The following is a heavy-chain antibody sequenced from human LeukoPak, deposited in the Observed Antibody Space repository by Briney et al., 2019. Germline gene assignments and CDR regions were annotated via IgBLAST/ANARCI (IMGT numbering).Heavy chain of an antibody. D-gene: IGHD6-13*01. CDR3: ARHRRPVMYSSSLNWFDP. CDR1: GASISIISYY. Sequence: SETLSLTCTVSGASISIISYYWSWIRQPPGKGLEWIGEINHSGSTNYNPSLKSRVTISVDTSKNQFSLKLSSVTAADTAVYYCARHRRPVMYSSSLNWFDPWGQGTLVTVSS. CDR2: INHSGST. V-gene: IGHV4-39*01. J-gene: IGHJ5*02.